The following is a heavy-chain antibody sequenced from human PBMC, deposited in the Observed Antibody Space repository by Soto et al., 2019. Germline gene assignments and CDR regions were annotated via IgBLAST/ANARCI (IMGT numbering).Heavy chain of an antibody. J-gene: IGHJ6*02. V-gene: IGHV4-4*02. Sequence: PSETLSLTCAVSGGSISSSNWWSWVRQPPGKGLEWIGEIYHSGSTNYNPSLKSRVTISVDKSKNQFSLKLSSVTAADTAVYYCARGRRSLELYYGMDVWGQGTTVPVSS. CDR2: IYHSGST. D-gene: IGHD1-7*01. CDR1: GGSISSSNW. CDR3: ARGRRSLELYYGMDV.